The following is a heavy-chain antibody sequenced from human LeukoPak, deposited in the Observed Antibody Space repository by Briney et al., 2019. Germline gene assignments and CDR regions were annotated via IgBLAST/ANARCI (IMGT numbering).Heavy chain of an antibody. V-gene: IGHV1-69*04. J-gene: IGHJ6*02. CDR1: GGTFSSYA. D-gene: IGHD4-17*01. CDR2: IIPIFGIA. Sequence: GSSVKVSCKASGGTFSSYAISWVRQAPGQGLEWMGRIIPIFGIANYAQKSQGRVTITADKSTSTAYMELSSLRSEDTAVYYCARDYGDYNQGDYYYGMDVWGQGTTVTVSS. CDR3: ARDYGDYNQGDYYYGMDV.